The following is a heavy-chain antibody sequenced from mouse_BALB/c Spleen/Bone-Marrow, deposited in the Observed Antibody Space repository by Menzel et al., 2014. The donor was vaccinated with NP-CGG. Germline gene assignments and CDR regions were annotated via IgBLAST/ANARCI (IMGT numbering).Heavy chain of an antibody. J-gene: IGHJ4*01. CDR2: IYPGGGYT. V-gene: IGHV1-63*02. Sequence: VQLVESGAELVRPGTSVKISCKASGYTFTNYWLGWVKQRPGHGLEWIGDIYPGGGYTNYNEKFKGKATLTADTSSSTAYMQRSSLTSKDSAFYFCASMRSYAMDYWGQGTSVTVSS. CDR3: ASMRSYAMDY. CDR1: GYTFTNYW. D-gene: IGHD6-5*01.